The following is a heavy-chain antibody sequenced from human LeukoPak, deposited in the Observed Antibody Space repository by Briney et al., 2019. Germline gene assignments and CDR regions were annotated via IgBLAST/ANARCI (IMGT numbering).Heavy chain of an antibody. J-gene: IGHJ6*02. D-gene: IGHD4-17*01. CDR2: IYYSGST. Sequence: SETLSLTCTVSGGSISSYYWSWIRQPPGKGLEWIGYIYYSGSTNYNPSLKSRVTISVDTSKNRFSLKLSSVTAADTAVYYCARVDGDYGPSYYYGVDVWGQGTTVTVSS. CDR3: ARVDGDYGPSYYYGVDV. V-gene: IGHV4-59*01. CDR1: GGSISSYY.